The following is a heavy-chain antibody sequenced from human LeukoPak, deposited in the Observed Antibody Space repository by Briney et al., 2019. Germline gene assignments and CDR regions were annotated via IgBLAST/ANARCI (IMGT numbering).Heavy chain of an antibody. V-gene: IGHV1-18*01. CDR1: GYTFTSYG. D-gene: IGHD3-22*01. CDR3: ARQALNYYDSSGYPDY. CDR2: ISAYNGNT. Sequence: ASVKVSRKASGYTFTSYGISWVRQAPRQGLEWMGWISAYNGNTNYAQKLQGRVTMTTDTSTSTAYMELRSLRSDDTAVYYCARQALNYYDSSGYPDYWGQGTLVTVSS. J-gene: IGHJ4*02.